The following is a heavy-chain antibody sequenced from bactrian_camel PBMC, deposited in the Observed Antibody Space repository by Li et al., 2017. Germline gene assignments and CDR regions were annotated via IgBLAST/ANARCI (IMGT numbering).Heavy chain of an antibody. D-gene: IGHD1*01. Sequence: HVQLVESGGGSVKAGGSLRLSCTYSDYRITNYCMGWFRQAPGKEREKVAFFDSVGATSYSDSVRGRFTIFRDGTKKTLYLQMSNLKPEDTATYYCAAAQRGGYCAPKWPTYWGHGTQVTVS. CDR1: DYRITNYC. CDR2: FDSVGAT. J-gene: IGHJ4*01. V-gene: IGHV3S53*01. CDR3: AAAQRGGYCAPKWPTY.